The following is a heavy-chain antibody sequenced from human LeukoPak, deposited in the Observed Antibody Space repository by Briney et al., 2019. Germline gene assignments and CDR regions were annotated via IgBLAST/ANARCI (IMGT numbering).Heavy chain of an antibody. CDR3: AKGVGATNLFDY. J-gene: IGHJ4*02. Sequence: GGSLRLSCAASGFTFSSYAMSWVRQAPGKGLEWVPAISGSGGSTYYADSVKGRFTISRDNSKNTLYLQMNSLRAEDTAVYYCAKGVGATNLFDYWGQGTLVTVSS. D-gene: IGHD1-26*01. CDR2: ISGSGGST. V-gene: IGHV3-23*01. CDR1: GFTFSSYA.